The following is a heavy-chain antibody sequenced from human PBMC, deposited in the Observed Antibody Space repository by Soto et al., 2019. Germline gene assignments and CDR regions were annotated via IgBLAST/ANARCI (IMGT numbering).Heavy chain of an antibody. CDR1: GYTFTSYA. CDR2: INAGNGNT. Sequence: ASVKVSCKASGYTFTSYAMHWVRQAPGQRLEWMGWINAGNGNTKYSQKFQGRVTITRDTSASTAYMELSSLRSEDTAVYYCARACSYYDILTGYYPGLFDYWGQGTLVTV. CDR3: ARACSYYDILTGYYPGLFDY. D-gene: IGHD3-9*01. V-gene: IGHV1-3*01. J-gene: IGHJ4*02.